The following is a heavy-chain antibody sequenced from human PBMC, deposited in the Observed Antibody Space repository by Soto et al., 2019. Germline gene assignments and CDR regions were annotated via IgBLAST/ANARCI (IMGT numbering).Heavy chain of an antibody. CDR1: VFTFSSYA. CDR3: AKDGRLRFADY. Sequence: GGSLRLSCAASVFTFSSYAMSWVRQAPGKGLEWVSAISGSGGSTYYADSVKGRFTISRDNPKNTLYLQMNSLRAEDTAVYYCAKDGRLRFADYWGQGTLVTVSS. D-gene: IGHD5-12*01. J-gene: IGHJ4*02. V-gene: IGHV3-23*01. CDR2: ISGSGGST.